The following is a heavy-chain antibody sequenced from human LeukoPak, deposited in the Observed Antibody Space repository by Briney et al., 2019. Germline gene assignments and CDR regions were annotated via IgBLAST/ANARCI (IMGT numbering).Heavy chain of an antibody. J-gene: IGHJ6*03. CDR2: MFYSGNT. CDR1: GGSFSAYY. V-gene: IGHV4-34*12. CDR3: VRLTILIRSNYYYYMDV. Sequence: SETLSLTCAVYGGSFSAYYWGWIRQPPGKGLEWIGSMFYSGNTYNNPSLKSRVTMSVDTSKNQFSLKLGSVTAADTAVYYCVRLTILIRSNYYYYMDVWGRGTTVTVSS. D-gene: IGHD2-8*01.